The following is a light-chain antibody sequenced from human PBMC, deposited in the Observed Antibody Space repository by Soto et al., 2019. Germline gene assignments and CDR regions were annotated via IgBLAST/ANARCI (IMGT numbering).Light chain of an antibody. CDR2: END. J-gene: IGLJ3*02. V-gene: IGLV1-47*01. Sequence: QAVVTQSPSASGTPGQRVTISCSGTRSNVGVNSVSWYQQVPGTAPKLLVYENDQRPSGVPARFSASKSGTSASLAISGLRSEDEADYYCSAWDYSLTGRVFGGGTQLTVL. CDR1: RSNVGVNS. CDR3: SAWDYSLTGRV.